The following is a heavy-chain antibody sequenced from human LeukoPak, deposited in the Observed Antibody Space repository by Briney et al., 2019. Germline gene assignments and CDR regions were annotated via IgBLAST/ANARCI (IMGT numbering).Heavy chain of an antibody. D-gene: IGHD5-24*01. J-gene: IGHJ4*02. CDR3: ARGERRWLPSY. CDR1: GGSISSYY. V-gene: IGHV4-59*01. Sequence: SETLSLTCTVSGGSISSYYWSWIRQPPGKGLEWIGYIYYSGSTNYNPSLKSRVTISVDTSKNQFSLKLSSVTAADTAVYYCARGERRWLPSYWGQGTLVTVSS. CDR2: IYYSGST.